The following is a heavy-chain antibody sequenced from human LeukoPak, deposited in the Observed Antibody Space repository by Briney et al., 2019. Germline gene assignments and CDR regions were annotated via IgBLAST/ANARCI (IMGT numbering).Heavy chain of an antibody. J-gene: IGHJ3*02. CDR2: INPNSGGT. V-gene: IGHV1-2*04. CDR3: APPDVRPGYNFGYGVDGFGI. D-gene: IGHD1-1*01. CDR1: GYTFTGYY. Sequence: ASVKVSCKASGYTFTGYYMHWVRQAPGQGLEWMGWINPNSGGTNYAQKFQGWVTMTRDTSISTAYMELSRLRSDDTAVYYCAPPDVRPGYNFGYGVDGFGIWGQGTMVTVSS.